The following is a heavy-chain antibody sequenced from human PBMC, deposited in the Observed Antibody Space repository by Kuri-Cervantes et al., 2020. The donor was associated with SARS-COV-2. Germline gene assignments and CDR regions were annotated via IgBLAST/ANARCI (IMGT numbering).Heavy chain of an antibody. CDR2: ISYDGSNK. CDR1: GFTFSSYA. D-gene: IGHD3-3*01. Sequence: GGSLRLSCAASGFTFSSYAMHWVRQAPGKGLEWVAVISYDGSNKYYADSVKGRFTISRDNSKNTLYLQMNSLRAEDTAVYYCARDLARRVLRNYDFWSGSTLGYYGMDVWGQGTTVTVSS. J-gene: IGHJ6*02. CDR3: ARDLARRVLRNYDFWSGSTLGYYGMDV. V-gene: IGHV3-30*07.